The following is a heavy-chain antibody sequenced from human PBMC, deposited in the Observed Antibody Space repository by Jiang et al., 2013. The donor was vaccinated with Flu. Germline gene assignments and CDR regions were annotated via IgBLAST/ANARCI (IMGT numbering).Heavy chain of an antibody. D-gene: IGHD5-18*01. J-gene: IGHJ4*02. Sequence: SVKVSCKASGYTFTSYGISWVRQAPGQGLEWMGWISAYNGNTNYAQKLQGRVTMTTDTSTSTAYMELRSLRSDDTAVYYCARLRSTAMVRNYFDYWGQGTLVTVSS. V-gene: IGHV1-18*04. CDR3: ARLRSTAMVRNYFDY. CDR1: GYTFTSYG. CDR2: ISAYNGNT.